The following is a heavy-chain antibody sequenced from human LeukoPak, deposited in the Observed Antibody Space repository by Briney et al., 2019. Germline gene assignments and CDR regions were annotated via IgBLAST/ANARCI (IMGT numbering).Heavy chain of an antibody. J-gene: IGHJ5*02. V-gene: IGHV1-69*05. D-gene: IGHD2-2*01. CDR3: ARGNCSSTSCYLWFDP. CDR2: IIPIFGTA. CDR1: GGTFSSYA. Sequence: SVKVSCKASGGTFSSYAVSWVRQAPGQGLEWMGGIIPIFGTANYAQKFQGRVTITTDESTSTAYMELSSLRSEDTAVYYCARGNCSSTSCYLWFDPWGQGTLVTVSS.